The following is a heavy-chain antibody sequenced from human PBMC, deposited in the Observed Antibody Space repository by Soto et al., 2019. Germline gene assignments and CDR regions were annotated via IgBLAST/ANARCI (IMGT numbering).Heavy chain of an antibody. CDR2: INPSGGST. Sequence: GASVKVSCKASGYTFTSYYMHWVRQAPGQGLEWMGIINPSGGSTSYAQKFQGRVTMTRDTSTSTVYMELSSLRSEDTAVYYCARDRPIFGAPDYYYYGMDVWGQGTTVTVS. D-gene: IGHD3-3*01. J-gene: IGHJ6*02. CDR1: GYTFTSYY. CDR3: ARDRPIFGAPDYYYYGMDV. V-gene: IGHV1-46*01.